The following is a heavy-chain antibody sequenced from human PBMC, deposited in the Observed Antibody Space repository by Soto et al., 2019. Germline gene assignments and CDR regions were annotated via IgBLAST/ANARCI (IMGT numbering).Heavy chain of an antibody. CDR2: IRSKANSYAT. V-gene: IGHV3-73*02. CDR3: TRQDYTGGYCSGGSCYG. J-gene: IGHJ4*02. D-gene: IGHD2-15*01. Sequence: EVQLVESGGGLVQPGGSLKLSCAASGFTFSGSAMHWVRQASGKGLEWVGRIRSKANSYATAYAASMKGRFTISRDDSKNTAYLQMNSLKTEDTAVYYCTRQDYTGGYCSGGSCYGWGQGTLVTVSS. CDR1: GFTFSGSA.